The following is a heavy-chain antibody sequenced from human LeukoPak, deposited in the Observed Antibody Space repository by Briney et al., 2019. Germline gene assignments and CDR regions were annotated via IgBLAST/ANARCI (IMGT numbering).Heavy chain of an antibody. CDR2: VYHSGST. V-gene: IGHV4-4*02. Sequence: SETLSLTCTVSGGSINSNHWWSWVRQPPQKGLEWIGEVYHSGSTNYNPSLKSRVTISMDKSKNHFSLTLRSVTAADTAVYYCARLSVIVGAALEYYYYYMDVWGQGTTVTVSS. J-gene: IGHJ6*03. CDR1: GGSINSNHW. D-gene: IGHD1-26*01. CDR3: ARLSVIVGAALEYYYYYMDV.